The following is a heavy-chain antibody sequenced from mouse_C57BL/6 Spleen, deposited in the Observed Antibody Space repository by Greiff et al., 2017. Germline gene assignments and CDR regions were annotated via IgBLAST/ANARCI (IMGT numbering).Heavy chain of an antibody. CDR3: AREDAYDYAWFAY. Sequence: QVQLQQPGAELVKPGASVKLSCKASGYTFTSYWMHWVKQRPGQGLEWIGMIHPNSGSTNYNEKSKSKATLTVDKSSSTAYMQLSSLTSEDSAVYYCAREDAYDYAWFAYWGQGTLVTVSA. D-gene: IGHD2-4*01. V-gene: IGHV1-64*01. CDR1: GYTFTSYW. CDR2: IHPNSGST. J-gene: IGHJ3*01.